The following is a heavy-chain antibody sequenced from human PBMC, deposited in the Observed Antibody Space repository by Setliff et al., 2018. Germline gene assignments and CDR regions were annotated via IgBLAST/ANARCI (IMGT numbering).Heavy chain of an antibody. J-gene: IGHJ6*03. CDR1: GFNFSNYW. CDR3: ARLALTGYDSSGYYYALDYYYYMDV. V-gene: IGHV3-48*01. Sequence: GGSLRLSCVVSGFNFSNYWMSWVRQVPGKGLEWISYISTSSSTIYNADSVKGRFTISRDNTNHSLYLQMNSLRAEDTAVYYCARLALTGYDSSGYYYALDYYYYMDVWGKGTTVTVSS. CDR2: ISTSSSTI. D-gene: IGHD3-22*01.